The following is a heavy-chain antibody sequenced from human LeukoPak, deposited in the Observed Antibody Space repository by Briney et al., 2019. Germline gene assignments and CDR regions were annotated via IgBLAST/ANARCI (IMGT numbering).Heavy chain of an antibody. Sequence: GGSLRLSCAASGFTFSSYAIHWGRQAPGKGLEWVALISYDGSNKYSADSVKGRFSISRDNSKNTLYLQLNSLRAEDTAVYYCAREYSSFRTFDYWGQGTLVTVSS. CDR1: GFTFSSYA. CDR2: ISYDGSNK. D-gene: IGHD6-6*01. CDR3: AREYSSFRTFDY. V-gene: IGHV3-30*01. J-gene: IGHJ4*02.